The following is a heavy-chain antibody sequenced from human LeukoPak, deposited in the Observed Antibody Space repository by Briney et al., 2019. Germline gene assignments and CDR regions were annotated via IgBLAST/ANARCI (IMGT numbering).Heavy chain of an antibody. CDR3: AKDGLWFGESQYYFDY. CDR1: GFTFSTYA. V-gene: IGHV3-23*01. D-gene: IGHD3-10*01. J-gene: IGHJ4*02. Sequence: GGSLRLSCVASGFTFSTYAMSWVRQAPGKGLEWVSTISGNGGTTYYADSVKGRFTVSRDNSNNTLYLHLHSLRAEDTAVFYCAKDGLWFGESQYYFDYWGQGTLVTVSS. CDR2: ISGNGGTT.